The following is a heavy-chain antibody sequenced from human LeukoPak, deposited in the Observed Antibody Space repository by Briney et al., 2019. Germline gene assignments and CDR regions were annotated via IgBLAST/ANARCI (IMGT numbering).Heavy chain of an antibody. D-gene: IGHD2-2*01. CDR3: ATLDSTSGFYFDY. J-gene: IGHJ4*02. CDR2: FDPEDGET. Sequence: ASVKASCKVSGYTLTELSMHWVRQAPGKGLEWMGGFDPEDGETIYAQKFQGRVTMTEDTSTDTAYMELSSLRSEDTAVYYCATLDSTSGFYFDYWGQGTLVTVSS. V-gene: IGHV1-24*01. CDR1: GYTLTELS.